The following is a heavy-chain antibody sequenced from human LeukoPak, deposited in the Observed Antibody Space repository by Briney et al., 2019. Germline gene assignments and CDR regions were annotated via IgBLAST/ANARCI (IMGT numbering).Heavy chain of an antibody. D-gene: IGHD6-13*01. CDR3: ARSPPLAAAGLDY. V-gene: IGHV3-30-3*01. CDR1: GFTLRNYA. CDR2: ISYDGSNK. J-gene: IGHJ4*02. Sequence: PGGSLRVSCAASGFTLRNYAMSWVRQAPGKGLGWVAVISYDGSNKYYADSVKGRFTISRDNSKNTLYLQMNSLRAEDTAVYYCARSPPLAAAGLDYWGQGTLVTVSS.